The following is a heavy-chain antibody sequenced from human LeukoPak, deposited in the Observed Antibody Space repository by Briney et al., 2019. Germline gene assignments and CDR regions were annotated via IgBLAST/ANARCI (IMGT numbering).Heavy chain of an antibody. D-gene: IGHD3-3*01. CDR3: ARPHRYYDFWSGYYTDYMDV. CDR2: FSGSGGST. V-gene: IGHV3-23*01. J-gene: IGHJ6*03. CDR1: GFTFSSYA. Sequence: GGSLRLSCAASGFTFSSYAMSWVRQAPGKGLECISGFSGSGGSTYYADSVKGRFTISRDNSENTLYLQMNSLRAEDTAVYYCARPHRYYDFWSGYYTDYMDVWGKGTTVTVSS.